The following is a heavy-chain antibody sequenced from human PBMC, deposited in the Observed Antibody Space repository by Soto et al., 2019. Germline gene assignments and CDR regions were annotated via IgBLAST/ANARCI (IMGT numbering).Heavy chain of an antibody. D-gene: IGHD3-3*01. CDR1: GYTFTKYD. CDR3: VRQYYDFWTDYPDFDY. Sequence: ASVKVSCKTSGYTFTKYDISWVRQAPGQGLEWLGLISPNSGRPSYAQKFEGRVTMTTDTSTTTAYLELRSLRSDDTAVYYCVRQYYDFWTDYPDFDYWGQGTLVTVSS. J-gene: IGHJ4*02. CDR2: ISPNSGRP. V-gene: IGHV1-18*04.